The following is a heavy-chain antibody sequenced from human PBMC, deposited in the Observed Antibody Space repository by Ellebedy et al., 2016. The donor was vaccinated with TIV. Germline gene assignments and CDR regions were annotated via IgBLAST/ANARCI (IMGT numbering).Heavy chain of an antibody. CDR3: AKEPKIHAGPWYFNL. CDR1: GFTFSSYG. D-gene: IGHD5-18*01. Sequence: GESLKISCAASGFTFSSYGMHWVRRTPGKGLEWMGVIAFDGSITYYTDSVKGRFTISRDNPKNTLYLQMNSLRPEDTALYYCAKEPKIHAGPWYFNLWGRGTLVTVSS. V-gene: IGHV3-30*18. CDR2: IAFDGSIT. J-gene: IGHJ2*01.